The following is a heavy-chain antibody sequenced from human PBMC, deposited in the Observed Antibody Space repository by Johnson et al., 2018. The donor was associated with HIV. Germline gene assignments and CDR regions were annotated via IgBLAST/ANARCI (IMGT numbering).Heavy chain of an antibody. D-gene: IGHD6-13*01. CDR3: ARQQQLVLSGTFDL. V-gene: IGHV3-23*04. J-gene: IGHJ3*01. CDR2: ISGSGGST. Sequence: VQLVESGGGLVQPGGSLRLSCAASGFTFSSYAMSWVRQAPGKGLEWVSAISGSGGSTYYADSVKGRFTISRDNSKKPLYLQMNTLSPEDTAVYYCARQQQLVLSGTFDLWGPGTMVTVS. CDR1: GFTFSSYA.